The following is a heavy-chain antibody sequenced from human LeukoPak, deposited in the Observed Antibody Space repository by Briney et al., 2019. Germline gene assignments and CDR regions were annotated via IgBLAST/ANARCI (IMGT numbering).Heavy chain of an antibody. CDR1: GYSISSGYY. J-gene: IGHJ3*02. V-gene: IGHV4-38-2*02. D-gene: IGHD1-26*01. CDR2: IYHSGST. CDR3: ARDRGSYYVHDAFDI. Sequence: SETLSLTCTVSGYSISSGYYLGWIRQPPGKGLEWIGSIYHSGSTYYNPSLKSLVTISVDTSKNQFSLKLSCVTAADTAVYYFARDRGSYYVHDAFDIWGQGTMVTVSS.